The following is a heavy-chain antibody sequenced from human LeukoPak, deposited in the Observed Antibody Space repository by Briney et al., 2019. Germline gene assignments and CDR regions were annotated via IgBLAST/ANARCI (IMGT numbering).Heavy chain of an antibody. V-gene: IGHV4-39*01. CDR3: ARPSSGWYEDYFDY. CDR1: GGSISSSSYY. J-gene: IGHJ4*02. Sequence: SETLSLTCTVSGGSISSSSYYWGWIRQPPGKGLEWIGSIYYSGSTYYNPSLKSRVTISVDTSKNQFSLKLSSVTAADTAVYYCARPSSGWYEDYFDYWGQGTLVTVSS. D-gene: IGHD6-19*01. CDR2: IYYSGST.